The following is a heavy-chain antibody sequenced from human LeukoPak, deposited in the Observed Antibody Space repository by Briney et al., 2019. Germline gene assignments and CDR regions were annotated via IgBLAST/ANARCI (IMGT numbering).Heavy chain of an antibody. CDR3: ARGSSYGGHLGY. Sequence: SETLSLTCTVSGGSISTYYWSWIRQPPGKGLEWIGYIYHSGSTNYNPSLKSRVTISVDTSQNQFYLKLSSVTAADTAVYYCARGSSYGGHLGYWGQGTLVTVSS. CDR2: IYHSGST. D-gene: IGHD1-26*01. CDR1: GGSISTYY. J-gene: IGHJ4*02. V-gene: IGHV4-59*01.